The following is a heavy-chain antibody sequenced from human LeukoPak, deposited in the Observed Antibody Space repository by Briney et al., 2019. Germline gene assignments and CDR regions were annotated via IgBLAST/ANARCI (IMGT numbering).Heavy chain of an antibody. J-gene: IGHJ4*02. V-gene: IGHV4-59*08. CDR3: ARGQYNTDWYAPYCFDY. CDR2: IYYSGST. D-gene: IGHD6-19*01. CDR1: GGSISSYF. Sequence: SETLSPTCTVSGGSISSYFWSWIRQPPGKGLEWIGYIYYSGSTNYNPSLKSRVTISVDTAKNQFSLKLTSVTAADTAVYYCARGQYNTDWYAPYCFDYWGQGSLVTVSS.